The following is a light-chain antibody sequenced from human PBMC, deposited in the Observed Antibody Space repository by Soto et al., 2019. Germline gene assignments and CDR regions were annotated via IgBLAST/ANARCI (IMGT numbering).Light chain of an antibody. CDR1: QTISVD. Sequence: DIQMTQSPSSLSASIGDRVTITCRASQTISVDLTWYQQKPGRVPTLLISAASTLHSGVPSRFVGSGSGTDFTLTISGLQPEDFATYYCQQSHATPTFGGGTKVEIK. J-gene: IGKJ4*01. V-gene: IGKV1-39*01. CDR2: AAS. CDR3: QQSHATPT.